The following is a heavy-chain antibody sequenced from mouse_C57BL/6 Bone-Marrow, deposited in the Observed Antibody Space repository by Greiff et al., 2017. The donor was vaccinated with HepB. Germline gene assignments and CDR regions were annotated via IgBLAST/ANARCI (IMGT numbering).Heavy chain of an antibody. CDR1: GYSFTGYY. Sequence: VQLKQSGPELVKPGASVKISCKASGYSFTGYYMNWVKQSPEKSLEWIGEINPSTGGTTYNQKFKAKATLAVDKSSSTAYMQLKSLTSEDSAVYYCARCDWDYFDYWGQGTTLTVSS. CDR2: INPSTGGT. D-gene: IGHD2-13*01. J-gene: IGHJ2*01. CDR3: ARCDWDYFDY. V-gene: IGHV1-42*01.